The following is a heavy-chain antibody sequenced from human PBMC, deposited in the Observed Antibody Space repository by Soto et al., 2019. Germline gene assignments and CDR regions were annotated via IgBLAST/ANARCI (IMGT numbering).Heavy chain of an antibody. D-gene: IGHD3-16*02. CDR2: INAGNGNT. Sequence: GASVKVSCKASGYTFTSYAMHWVRQDRGQRLEWMGWINAGNGNTKYSQKFQGRVTITRDTSASTAYMELSSLRSEDTAVYYCARDAPITFGGVIVRRAQNYFDYWGQGTLVTVSS. CDR3: ARDAPITFGGVIVRRAQNYFDY. V-gene: IGHV1-3*01. CDR1: GYTFTSYA. J-gene: IGHJ4*02.